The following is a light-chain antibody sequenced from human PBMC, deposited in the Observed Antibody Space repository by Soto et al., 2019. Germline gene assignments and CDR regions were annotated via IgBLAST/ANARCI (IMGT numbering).Light chain of an antibody. V-gene: IGKV1-5*01. J-gene: IGKJ1*01. CDR2: HAS. Sequence: DIQMTQSPSTLSASVGDRVTITCRASQSISNRVAWYQQKPGKAPKVLIYHASNLQSGVPSRFSGSGSGTEFTLTISSLQPDDFATYYCQQYNSYSFGQGTKVDNK. CDR1: QSISNR. CDR3: QQYNSYS.